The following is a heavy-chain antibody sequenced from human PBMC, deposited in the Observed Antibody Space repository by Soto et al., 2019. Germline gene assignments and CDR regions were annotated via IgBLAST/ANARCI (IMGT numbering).Heavy chain of an antibody. CDR2: IDTSGNT. Sequence: SETLSLTCPGSVDSITTYYWSWIRQPAGKGLEWIGRIDTSGNTNYNPSLKSRVTMSVDTSKKQFSLKLTSVTAADTAVYYCEWYSNNWFQTEGMDVWGQGTTVTVSS. J-gene: IGHJ6*02. CDR1: VDSITTYY. D-gene: IGHD6-13*01. CDR3: EWYSNNWFQTEGMDV. V-gene: IGHV4-4*07.